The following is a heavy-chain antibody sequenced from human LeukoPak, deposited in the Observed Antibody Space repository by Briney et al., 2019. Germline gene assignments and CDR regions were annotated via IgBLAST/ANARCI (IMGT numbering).Heavy chain of an antibody. J-gene: IGHJ3*02. D-gene: IGHD3-10*01. CDR2: IKQDGSEK. V-gene: IGHV3-7*01. CDR1: GFTFSNYW. CDR3: AKAPITIVREFIKVDPAFDI. Sequence: GGSLRLSCAASGFTFSNYWMSWVRQAPGKGLEWVANIKQDGSEKYYVDSVKGRFTISRDNAKNSLYLQMNSLRAEDTAVYYCAKAPITIVREFIKVDPAFDIWGQGTMVTVSS.